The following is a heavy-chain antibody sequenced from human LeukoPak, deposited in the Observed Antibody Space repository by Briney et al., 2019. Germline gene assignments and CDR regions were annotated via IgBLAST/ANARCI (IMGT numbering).Heavy chain of an antibody. D-gene: IGHD3-22*01. V-gene: IGHV3-21*01. Sequence: GGSLRLSCAASGFTFSSYSMNWVRQAPGKGLEWVSSISSSSSYIYYADSVKGRFTISRDNAKNSLYLQMNSLRAEDTAVYYCARGPSDSSGYYYNYYYYYGMDVWGQGTTVTVSS. J-gene: IGHJ6*02. CDR1: GFTFSSYS. CDR3: ARGPSDSSGYYYNYYYYYGMDV. CDR2: ISSSSSYI.